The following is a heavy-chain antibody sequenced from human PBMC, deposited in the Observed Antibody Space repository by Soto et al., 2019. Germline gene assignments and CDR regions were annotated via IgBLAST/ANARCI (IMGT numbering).Heavy chain of an antibody. J-gene: IGHJ6*02. V-gene: IGHV4-59*01. CDR2: IYYSGIT. CDR3: ARYKSNYYYGMDV. D-gene: IGHD1-20*01. Sequence: QVQLQESGPGLVKPSETLSLTCTVSGGSISSYYWSWIRQPPGKGLEWIGYIYYSGITNYNPSLKSRVTISVGTSKNQFSLKLSSVTAADTAVYYCARYKSNYYYGMDVWGQGTTVTVS. CDR1: GGSISSYY.